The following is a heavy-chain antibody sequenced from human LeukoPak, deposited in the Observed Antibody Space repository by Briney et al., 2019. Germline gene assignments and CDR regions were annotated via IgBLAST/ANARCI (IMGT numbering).Heavy chain of an antibody. Sequence: SETLSLTCTVSGGSISSYYWSWIRQPPGKGLEWIGYIYYSGSTNYSPSLKSRVTISVDTSKNQFSLKLSSVTAADTAVYYCAREGDYYDTSYYFDYWGQGTLVTVSS. D-gene: IGHD3-22*01. CDR2: IYYSGST. CDR3: AREGDYYDTSYYFDY. CDR1: GGSISSYY. V-gene: IGHV4-59*01. J-gene: IGHJ4*02.